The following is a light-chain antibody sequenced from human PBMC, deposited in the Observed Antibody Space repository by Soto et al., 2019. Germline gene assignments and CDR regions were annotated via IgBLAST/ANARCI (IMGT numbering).Light chain of an antibody. J-gene: IGLJ1*01. CDR3: SSYTSTSTYV. CDR2: DVS. V-gene: IGLV2-14*01. CDR1: SSDVGSYNY. Sequence: QSALTQPASVSGSPGQSITISFTGTSSDVGSYNYVSWYQQHPGKAPKLMIFDVSNRPSGVSNRFSGSKSGYTASLTISGLQAEDEADYYCSSYTSTSTYVFGTGTKVTVL.